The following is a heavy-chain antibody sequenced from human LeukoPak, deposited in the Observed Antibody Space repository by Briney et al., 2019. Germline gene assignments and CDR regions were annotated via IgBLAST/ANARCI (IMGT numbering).Heavy chain of an antibody. J-gene: IGHJ4*02. CDR3: ARDFTPEWFDIH. CDR1: GFTFSNYG. V-gene: IGHV3-30*03. D-gene: IGHD3-3*01. CDR2: ISYDGSDE. Sequence: GRSLRLSCAASGFTFSNYGMHWVRQAPGKGLEWVGVISYDGSDEYYTDSVKGRFTISRDNSKNTVYLQMNSLRADDTAVYYCARDFTPEWFDIHWGQGTLVTVS.